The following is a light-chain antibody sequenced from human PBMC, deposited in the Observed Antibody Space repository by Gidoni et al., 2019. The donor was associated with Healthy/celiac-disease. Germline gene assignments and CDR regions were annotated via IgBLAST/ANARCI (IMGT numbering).Light chain of an antibody. CDR2: DAS. V-gene: IGKV1-33*01. Sequence: DIQMTQSPSSLSASVGDRVTITCQASPDISNYLNWYKQKPGKAPKLLIYDASNLETGVPSRFSGSGSVTDFTFTISSLQPEDIATYYCQQYDNLPLTFGGGTKVEIK. CDR3: QQYDNLPLT. J-gene: IGKJ4*01. CDR1: PDISNY.